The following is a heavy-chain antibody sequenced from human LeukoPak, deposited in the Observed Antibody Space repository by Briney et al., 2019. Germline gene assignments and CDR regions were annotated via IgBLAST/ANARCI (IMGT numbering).Heavy chain of an antibody. V-gene: IGHV4-59*01. CDR1: GGSISSYY. D-gene: IGHD6-13*01. CDR2: IYYSGST. Sequence: SETLSLTCTVSGGSISSYYWSWIRQPPGKGLEWIGYIYYSGSTNYNPSLKSRVTISVDTSKNQFSLKLSPVTAADTAVYYCARAPRAAAGSGVFDYWGQGTLVTVSS. CDR3: ARAPRAAAGSGVFDY. J-gene: IGHJ4*02.